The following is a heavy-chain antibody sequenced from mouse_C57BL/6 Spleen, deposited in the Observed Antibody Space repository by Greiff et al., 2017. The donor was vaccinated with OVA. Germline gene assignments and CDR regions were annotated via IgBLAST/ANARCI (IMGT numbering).Heavy chain of an antibody. Sequence: QVQLKQSGAELARPGASVKLSCKASGYTFTSYGISWVKQRTGQGLEWIGEIYPRSGNTYYNEKFKGKATLTADKSSSTAYMELRSLTSEDSAVYFCASRWLGAMDYWGQGTSVTVSS. CDR1: GYTFTSYG. CDR3: ASRWLGAMDY. V-gene: IGHV1-81*01. D-gene: IGHD2-3*01. CDR2: IYPRSGNT. J-gene: IGHJ4*01.